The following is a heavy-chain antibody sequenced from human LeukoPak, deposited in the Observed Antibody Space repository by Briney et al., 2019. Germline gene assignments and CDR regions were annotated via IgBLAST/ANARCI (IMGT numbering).Heavy chain of an antibody. CDR2: TRNKANSYTT. CDR3: AKDPRVTYYDFWSGYYRGFDY. D-gene: IGHD3-3*01. V-gene: IGHV3-72*01. J-gene: IGHJ4*02. CDR1: GFTFSDQY. Sequence: PGGSLRLSCSASGFTFSDQYMDWVRQAPGKGLEWVGRTRNKANSYTTEYAASVKGRFIISRDDSKNSLYLQMNSLRAEDTAVYYCAKDPRVTYYDFWSGYYRGFDYWGQGTLVTVSS.